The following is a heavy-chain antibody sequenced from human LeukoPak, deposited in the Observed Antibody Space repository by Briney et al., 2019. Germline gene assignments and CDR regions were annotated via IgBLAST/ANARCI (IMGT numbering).Heavy chain of an antibody. Sequence: ASVEVSCKASGYTFTGYYMHWVRQAPGQGLEWMGRINPNSGGTNYAQKFQGRVTMTRDTSISTAYMELSRLRSDDTAVYYCARGADSSGISDFDYRGQGTLVTVSS. D-gene: IGHD6-19*01. J-gene: IGHJ4*02. CDR2: INPNSGGT. V-gene: IGHV1-2*06. CDR1: GYTFTGYY. CDR3: ARGADSSGISDFDY.